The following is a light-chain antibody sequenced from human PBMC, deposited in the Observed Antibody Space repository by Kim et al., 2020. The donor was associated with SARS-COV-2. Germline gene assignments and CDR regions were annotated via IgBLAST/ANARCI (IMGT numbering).Light chain of an antibody. CDR2: DDS. Sequence: GKANTITCTGTSSDVCGYNYVSWYQQHPGKAPKLMIYDDSNRTSGVASRFSGSKSGNTASLTISGLQAEDEADYYWSSYTSSSTMVFGGGTQLTVL. CDR3: SSYTSSSTMV. V-gene: IGLV2-14*03. J-gene: IGLJ2*01. CDR1: SSDVCGYNY.